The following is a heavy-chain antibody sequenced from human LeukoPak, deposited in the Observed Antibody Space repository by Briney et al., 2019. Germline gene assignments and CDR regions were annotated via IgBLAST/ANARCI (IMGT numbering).Heavy chain of an antibody. V-gene: IGHV3-30*04. CDR2: VSSDGTTN. Sequence: PGGSLRLSCEGSGFTFKWYAMHWVRQAPGKGLEWVAVVSSDGTTNYYADSVKGRFTISRDNSKNTLYLQMDSLRPEDTAVYYCARGYGHYFYYYYMDVWGKGTTVTVSS. J-gene: IGHJ6*03. CDR1: GFTFKWYA. CDR3: ARGYGHYFYYYYMDV. D-gene: IGHD5-18*01.